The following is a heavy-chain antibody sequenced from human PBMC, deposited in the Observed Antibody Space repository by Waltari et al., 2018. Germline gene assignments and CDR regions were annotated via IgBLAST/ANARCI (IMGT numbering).Heavy chain of an antibody. CDR3: AREGNYDILTGYVDY. Sequence: QVQLVESGGGVVQPGRSLRLSCAASGFTFSSYGMHWVRQAPGKGLEWVAVIWYDGSNKYYAESVKGRFTIARDNSKNTLYLQMNSLRAEDTAVYYCAREGNYDILTGYVDYWGQGTLVTVSS. J-gene: IGHJ4*02. V-gene: IGHV3-33*01. CDR1: GFTFSSYG. D-gene: IGHD3-9*01. CDR2: IWYDGSNK.